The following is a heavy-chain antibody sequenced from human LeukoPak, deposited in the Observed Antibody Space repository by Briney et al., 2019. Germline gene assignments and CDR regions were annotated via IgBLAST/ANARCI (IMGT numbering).Heavy chain of an antibody. CDR2: INHSGST. V-gene: IGHV4-34*01. J-gene: IGHJ4*02. CDR3: ARTQTLVGAHPRYFDY. D-gene: IGHD1-26*01. Sequence: SETLSLTCAVYGGSFSGYYWSWLRQPPGKGLGWIGEINHSGSTNYNPSLKSRVTISVDKSKNQFSLKLSSVTAADTAVYYCARTQTLVGAHPRYFDYWGQGTLVTVSS. CDR1: GGSFSGYY.